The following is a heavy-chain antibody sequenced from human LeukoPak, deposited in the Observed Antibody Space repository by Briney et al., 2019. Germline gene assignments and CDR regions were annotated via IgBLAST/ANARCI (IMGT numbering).Heavy chain of an antibody. CDR1: GYSFTTYW. D-gene: IGHD2-15*01. V-gene: IGHV5-51*01. CDR2: IYPGDSDI. CDR3: ARRGFCSGGSCFSAAFDI. Sequence: GESLKISCKGSGYSFTTYWIGWVLQMPGEGLEWMGIIYPGDSDIRYSPSFQGQVTISADKSISTAYLQWSSLKASDTAMYYCARRGFCSGGSCFSAAFDIWGQGTMVTVSS. J-gene: IGHJ3*02.